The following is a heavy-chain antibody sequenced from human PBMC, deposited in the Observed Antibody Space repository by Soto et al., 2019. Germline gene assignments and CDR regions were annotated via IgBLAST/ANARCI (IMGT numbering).Heavy chain of an antibody. V-gene: IGHV3-74*01. J-gene: IGHJ6*02. CDR2: MNEDGGTT. D-gene: IGHD3-10*01. Sequence: PVGSLRLSGAASGFTFSSYWMHWVRQAPGKGLVWVSRMNEDGGTTDYADSVKGRFTISRDNAKNTLYLQMNSLRVEDTAVYYCASDLSGRADVWGQGTTVTVSS. CDR1: GFTFSSYW. CDR3: ASDLSGRADV.